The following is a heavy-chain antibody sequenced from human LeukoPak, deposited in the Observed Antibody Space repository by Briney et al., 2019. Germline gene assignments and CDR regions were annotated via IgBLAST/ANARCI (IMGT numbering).Heavy chain of an antibody. Sequence: SETLSLTCAVYGGSFSGYYWSWIRQPPGKGLEWIGEINHSGSTNYNPSPKSRVTISVDTSKNQFSLKLSSVTAADTAVYYCARMQGRYCSGGSCLSDGDYWGQGTLVTVSS. CDR1: GGSFSGYY. J-gene: IGHJ4*02. CDR3: ARMQGRYCSGGSCLSDGDY. V-gene: IGHV4-34*01. CDR2: INHSGST. D-gene: IGHD2-15*01.